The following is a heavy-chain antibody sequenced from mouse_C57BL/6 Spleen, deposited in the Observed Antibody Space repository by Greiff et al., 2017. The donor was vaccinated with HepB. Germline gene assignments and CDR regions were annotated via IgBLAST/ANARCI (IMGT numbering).Heavy chain of an antibody. V-gene: IGHV1-72*01. J-gene: IGHJ2*01. D-gene: IGHD4-1*01. Sequence: QVQLQQSGAELVKPGASVKLSCKASGYTFTSYWMHWVKQWPGRGLEWIGRISPNCGGTEYNEKFKVKATLTVYKPSSTAYMQLSSLTSEASAFYYCDRYRTGTGYDFDDGGKGTTLTVAS. CDR1: GYTFTSYW. CDR2: ISPNCGGT. CDR3: DRYRTGTGYDFDD.